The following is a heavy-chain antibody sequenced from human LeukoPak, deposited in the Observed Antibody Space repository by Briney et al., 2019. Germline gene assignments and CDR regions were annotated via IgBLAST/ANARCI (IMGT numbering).Heavy chain of an antibody. D-gene: IGHD2-2*01. CDR3: ARTYHGYGMDV. CDR2: INSDGSST. J-gene: IGHJ6*02. CDR1: GSTFSNYW. V-gene: IGHV3-74*01. Sequence: GGSLRLSCAASGSTFSNYWMHWVRQAPGKGLVWVSPINSDGSSTNYADSVQGRFTISRDNTKKTLYLQMNSLRAEDTAVYYCARTYHGYGMDVWGQGTTVTVSS.